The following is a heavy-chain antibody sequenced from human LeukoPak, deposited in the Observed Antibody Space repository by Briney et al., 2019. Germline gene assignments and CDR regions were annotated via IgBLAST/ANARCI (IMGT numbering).Heavy chain of an antibody. J-gene: IGHJ4*02. D-gene: IGHD1-26*01. V-gene: IGHV1-2*02. CDR2: INPNSGGT. Sequence: ASVKVSCKASGYTFTGYYMHWVRQAPGQGLEWMGWINPNSGGTNYAQKFQGRVTMTRDTSISTAYMELSRLRSDDTAVYYCARGDPVGATTSRIYYFDYWGQGTLVTVSS. CDR1: GYTFTGYY. CDR3: ARGDPVGATTSRIYYFDY.